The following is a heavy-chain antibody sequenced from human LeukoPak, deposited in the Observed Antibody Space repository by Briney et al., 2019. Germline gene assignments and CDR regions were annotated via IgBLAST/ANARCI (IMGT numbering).Heavy chain of an antibody. CDR1: GFTLRSYV. D-gene: IGHD2-21*02. CDR3: AKDRLLNCRGDCYIFDY. CDR2: ISGSGDST. J-gene: IGHJ4*02. Sequence: PGGSLRLSCVASGFTLRSYVMNWVRQTPGKGLEWVSIISGSGDSTFYADSVKGRFSISRDNSKNTLYLQVNGLRTEDTAVYYCAKDRLLNCRGDCYIFDYWGQGTVVTVSS. V-gene: IGHV3-23*01.